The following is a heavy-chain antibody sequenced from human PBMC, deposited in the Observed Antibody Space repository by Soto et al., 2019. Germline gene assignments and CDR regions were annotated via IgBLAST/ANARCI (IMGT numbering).Heavy chain of an antibody. CDR1: GYTFANYG. D-gene: IGHD3-10*01. J-gene: IGHJ5*02. CDR3: ARGVGSGSYYNQYNWFDP. V-gene: IGHV1-18*01. Sequence: ASVKVSCKASGYTFANYGLSWLRQAPGQGLEWMAWISGHNNNIYYAQKFQGRVTMTTDTSTSTAYMELRSLRSDDTALYYCARGVGSGSYYNQYNWFDPWGQGTLVTVSS. CDR2: ISGHNNNI.